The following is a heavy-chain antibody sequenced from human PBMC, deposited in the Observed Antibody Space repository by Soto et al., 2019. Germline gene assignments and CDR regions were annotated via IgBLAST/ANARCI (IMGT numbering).Heavy chain of an antibody. D-gene: IGHD6-6*01. CDR2: IYTSGST. CDR1: GGSISSYY. CDR3: ASHSSIAALGAPDY. Sequence: SETLSLTCTVSGGSISSYYWSWIRQPAGKGLEWIGRIYTSGSTNYNPSLKSRVTVSVDTSKNQFSLKLSSVTAADTAVYYCASHSSIAALGAPDYWGQGTLVTVSS. V-gene: IGHV4-4*07. J-gene: IGHJ4*02.